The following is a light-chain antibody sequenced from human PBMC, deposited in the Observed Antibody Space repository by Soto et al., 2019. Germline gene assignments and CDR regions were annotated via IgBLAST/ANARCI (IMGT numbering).Light chain of an antibody. CDR1: QSVSSSY. CDR3: QQYGSSVS. V-gene: IGKV3-20*01. Sequence: EIVLTQSPGTLSLSPGERATLSCRASQSVSSSYLAWYQPKPGQAPRLLIHGASSRATGIPDRFRGSGSGTDFPVHSRRLEPEDLAGYYCQQYGSSVSFAPGTKVAIK. J-gene: IGKJ3*01. CDR2: GAS.